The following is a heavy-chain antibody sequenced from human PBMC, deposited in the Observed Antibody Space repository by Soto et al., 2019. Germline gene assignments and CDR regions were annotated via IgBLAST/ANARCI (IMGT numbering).Heavy chain of an antibody. J-gene: IGHJ4*02. CDR3: ARDRRGYSGYDY. V-gene: IGHV1-46*01. D-gene: IGHD5-12*01. Sequence: QVQLVQSGAEVKKPGASVKVSCKASGYTFTSYYIHWVRQAPGQGLEWMGIINPTGGSTTYAQNFQGRVTMTRDTSTSTVYMELSSLRSEDPAVYYCARDRRGYSGYDYWGQGTLVTVSS. CDR1: GYTFTSYY. CDR2: INPTGGST.